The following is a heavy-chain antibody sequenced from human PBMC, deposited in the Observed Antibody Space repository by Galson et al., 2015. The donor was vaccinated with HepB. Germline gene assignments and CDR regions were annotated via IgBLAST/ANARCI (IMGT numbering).Heavy chain of an antibody. CDR1: GYSFTTYW. CDR2: IYPDDSDT. V-gene: IGHV5-51*03. D-gene: IGHD6-19*01. CDR3: AARAGSSGWYTTAFDI. Sequence: QSGAEVKKPGESLKISCKGSGYSFTTYWIGWVRQMPGKGLEWMGIIYPDDSDTKYRPSFQGQVTISADKSIGTAYLQWSSLKASDTAMYYCAARAGSSGWYTTAFDIWGQGTMVTVSS. J-gene: IGHJ3*02.